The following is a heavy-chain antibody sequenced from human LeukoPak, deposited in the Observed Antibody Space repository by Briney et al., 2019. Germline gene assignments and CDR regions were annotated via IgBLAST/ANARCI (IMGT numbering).Heavy chain of an antibody. CDR1: GGSISSSSYY. CDR3: ARVQVLEGYSSGWFDY. Sequence: PSETLSLTCTVSGGSISSSSYYWGWIRQPPGKGLEWIGSIYYSGSTYYNPSLKSRVTISVDTSKNQFSLKLSSVTAADTAVYYCARVQVLEGYSSGWFDYWGQGTLVTVSS. D-gene: IGHD6-19*01. CDR2: IYYSGST. J-gene: IGHJ4*02. V-gene: IGHV4-39*07.